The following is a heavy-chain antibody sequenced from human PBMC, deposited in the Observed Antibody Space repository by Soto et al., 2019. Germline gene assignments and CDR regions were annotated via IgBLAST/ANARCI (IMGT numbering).Heavy chain of an antibody. CDR2: TYYRSKWYN. CDR1: GDSVSGNSAA. Sequence: SATLSLTCAISGDSVSGNSAAWNWIRQPPSRGLEWLGRTYYRSKWYNDYAVSVKSRITVTPDTSKNQFSLHLNSVTPEDTAVDYCAREFPYYESSDSYFDYWGQGALVTVSS. V-gene: IGHV6-1*01. J-gene: IGHJ4*02. D-gene: IGHD3-16*01. CDR3: AREFPYYESSDSYFDY.